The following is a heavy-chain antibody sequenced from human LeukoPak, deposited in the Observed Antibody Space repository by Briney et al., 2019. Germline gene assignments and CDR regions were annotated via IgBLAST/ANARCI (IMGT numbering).Heavy chain of an antibody. D-gene: IGHD6-13*01. CDR1: GYTLTELS. Sequence: ASVKVSCKVSGYTLTELSMHWVRQAPGKGLEWMGGFDPEDGETIYAQKFQGRVTMTEDTSTDTAYMELSSLRSEDTAVYYCATISRILTPYSRWGQGTLVTVSS. CDR3: ATISRILTPYSR. CDR2: FDPEDGET. J-gene: IGHJ4*02. V-gene: IGHV1-24*01.